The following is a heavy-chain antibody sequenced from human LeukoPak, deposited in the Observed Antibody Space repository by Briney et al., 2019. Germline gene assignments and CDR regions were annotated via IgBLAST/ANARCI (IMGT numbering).Heavy chain of an antibody. Sequence: GGSLRLSCAASGFTFSSYWMSWVRQAPGKGLEWVASINQDGSEKYYVDSVKGRFTISRDNAKNSLYLQMNSLRAEDTAVYHCARGRTTVITQRYYYYYMDVWGKGTTVTVSS. CDR1: GFTFSSYW. CDR2: INQDGSEK. CDR3: ARGRTTVITQRYYYYYMDV. V-gene: IGHV3-7*01. J-gene: IGHJ6*03. D-gene: IGHD4-17*01.